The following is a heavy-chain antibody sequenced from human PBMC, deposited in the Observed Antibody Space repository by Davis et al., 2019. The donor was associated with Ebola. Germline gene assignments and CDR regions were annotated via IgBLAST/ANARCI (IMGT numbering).Heavy chain of an antibody. CDR1: GYNFNNYW. Sequence: GESLKISCKASGYNFNNYWIGWVRQTPGKGLEWMGLIYPADSDTRYSPSFQGQVTISADKSISTAYLQWNSLKASDTAMYYCARRGYYYGMDVWGQGTTVTVSS. V-gene: IGHV5-51*01. CDR3: ARRGYYYGMDV. J-gene: IGHJ6*02. CDR2: IYPADSDT.